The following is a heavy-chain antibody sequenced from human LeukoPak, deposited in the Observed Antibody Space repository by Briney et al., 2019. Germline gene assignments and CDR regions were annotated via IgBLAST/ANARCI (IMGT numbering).Heavy chain of an antibody. Sequence: GGSLTLSCTASGFTFSGYAMSWVREAPGKGLEWFSTISGSGGSTYYADSVKGRFTISRDNSKNTLYMQMNSLRADDTGAYYCAKKYYDILTGSNNWFDPWGQGTLVTVSS. CDR3: AKKYYDILTGSNNWFDP. V-gene: IGHV3-23*01. J-gene: IGHJ5*02. D-gene: IGHD3-9*01. CDR2: ISGSGGST. CDR1: GFTFSGYA.